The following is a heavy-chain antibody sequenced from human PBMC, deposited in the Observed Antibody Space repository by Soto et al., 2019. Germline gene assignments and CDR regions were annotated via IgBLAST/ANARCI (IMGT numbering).Heavy chain of an antibody. CDR1: GGSFSGYY. V-gene: IGHV4-34*01. J-gene: IGHJ5*02. CDR3: ARGSRLRRSNWFDP. Sequence: SETLSLTCAVYGGSFSGYYWSWIRQPPGKGLEWIGEINHSGSTNYIPSLKSRVTISVDTSKNQFSLKLSSVTAADTAVYYCARGSRLRRSNWFDPWGQGTLVTVSS. CDR2: INHSGST. D-gene: IGHD2-21*01.